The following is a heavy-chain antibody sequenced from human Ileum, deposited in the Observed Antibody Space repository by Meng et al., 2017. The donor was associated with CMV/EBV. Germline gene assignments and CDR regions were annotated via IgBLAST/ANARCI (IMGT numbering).Heavy chain of an antibody. Sequence: GESLKISCVVSGFTFSNYDMSWARQAPGKGLEWVSTITGSGGRTHYADSVKGRFTISRDNSKNTLYLRLDSLRAEDTAIYYCDASDYWGQGTQVTLSS. D-gene: IGHD6-6*01. V-gene: IGHV3-23*01. J-gene: IGHJ4*02. CDR3: DASDY. CDR1: GFTFSNYD. CDR2: ITGSGGRT.